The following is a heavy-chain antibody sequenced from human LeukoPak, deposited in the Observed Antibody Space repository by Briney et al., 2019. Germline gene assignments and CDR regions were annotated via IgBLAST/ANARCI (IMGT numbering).Heavy chain of an antibody. D-gene: IGHD5-18*01. J-gene: IGHJ4*02. CDR3: ARGSVWIQLWLRRAPNYYFGY. CDR2: INHSGST. Sequence: PSETLSLTCAVYGGSFSGYYWSWIRQPPGKGLEWIGEINHSGSTNYNPSLKSRVTISVDTSKNQFSLKLSSVTAADTAVYYCARGSVWIQLWLRRAPNYYFGYWGQGTLVTVSS. CDR1: GGSFSGYY. V-gene: IGHV4-34*01.